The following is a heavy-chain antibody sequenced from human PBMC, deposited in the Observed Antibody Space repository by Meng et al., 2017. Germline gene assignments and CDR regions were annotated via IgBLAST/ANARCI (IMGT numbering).Heavy chain of an antibody. D-gene: IGHD6-13*01. J-gene: IGHJ6*02. Sequence: SETQSLTCTVSGYSISSGYYWGWIRQPPGKGLEWIGSIYHSGSTYYNPSLKSRVTISVDTSKNQFSLKLSSVTAADTAVYYCARDPAASAASMDVWGQGTTVTVSS. CDR3: ARDPAASAASMDV. CDR2: IYHSGST. V-gene: IGHV4-38-2*02. CDR1: GYSISSGYY.